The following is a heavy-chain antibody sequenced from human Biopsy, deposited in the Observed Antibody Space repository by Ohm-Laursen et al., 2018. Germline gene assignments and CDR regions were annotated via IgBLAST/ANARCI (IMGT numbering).Heavy chain of an antibody. V-gene: IGHV1-2*05. CDR2: INPHTGVT. CDR1: GYDFLDFH. Sequence: SVKASCTASGYDFLDFHIHWVRQVPGQGLEWIGHINPHTGVTKYAQKFLDRITMTGDTSISTAYMDLSRLTSADTGIYYCARPSGGVSTIGFDPWGQGTLVIVSS. D-gene: IGHD5/OR15-5a*01. J-gene: IGHJ5*02. CDR3: ARPSGGVSTIGFDP.